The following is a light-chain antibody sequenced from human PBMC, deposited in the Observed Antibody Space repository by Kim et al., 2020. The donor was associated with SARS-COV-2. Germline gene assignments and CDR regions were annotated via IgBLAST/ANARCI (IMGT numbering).Light chain of an antibody. CDR1: QDISNS. V-gene: IGKV1-16*01. Sequence: DIQMTQSPSSLSASVGDRVTISCRASQDISNSLAWFQQKPGKAPKSLIYAASSLQSGVPSRITGSGSGTDFTLTISSLQPDDFATYYCQQYNSYPITFGQGTRREIK. CDR3: QQYNSYPIT. J-gene: IGKJ5*01. CDR2: AAS.